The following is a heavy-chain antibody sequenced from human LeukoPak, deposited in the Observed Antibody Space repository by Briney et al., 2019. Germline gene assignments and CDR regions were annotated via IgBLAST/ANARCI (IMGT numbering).Heavy chain of an antibody. D-gene: IGHD2-15*01. CDR1: GDSIRNFY. V-gene: IGHV4-4*07. CDR2: IYTPGRT. J-gene: IGHJ3*02. CDR3: ARTPCSGGSCSGGDAFDI. Sequence: SETLSLTCTVSGDSIRNFYWSWIRQPAGKGLEWIGRIYTPGRTSYSPSLKSRVTMSEDTSKNRFSLELRSVTAADTAVYYCARTPCSGGSCSGGDAFDIWGQGTMVIVSS.